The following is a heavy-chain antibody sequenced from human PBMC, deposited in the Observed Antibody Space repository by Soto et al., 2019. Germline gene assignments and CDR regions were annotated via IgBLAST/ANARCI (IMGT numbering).Heavy chain of an antibody. CDR1: GFTFDDYA. D-gene: IGHD3-10*01. J-gene: IGHJ6*02. CDR3: AKDIEYGSGRSHYYYGMDV. Sequence: PVGSLRLSCAASGFTFDDYAMHWVRQAPGKGLEWVSLISWDGGSTYYADSVKGRFTISRDNSKNSLYLQMNSLRAEDTALYYCAKDIEYGSGRSHYYYGMDVWGQGTTVTVSS. CDR2: ISWDGGST. V-gene: IGHV3-43D*04.